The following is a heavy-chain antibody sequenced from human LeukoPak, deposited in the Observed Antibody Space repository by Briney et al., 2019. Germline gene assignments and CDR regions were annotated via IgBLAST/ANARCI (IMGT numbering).Heavy chain of an antibody. CDR1: GGSISSYY. D-gene: IGHD1-26*01. J-gene: IGHJ6*02. CDR2: IYYSGST. Sequence: SETLSLTCTVSGGSISSYYWSWIRQPPGKGLEWIGYIYYSGSTNYNPSLKSRVTISVDTSRNQFSLKLSSVPAADTAVYYCARGGKVRNGLDVGAQGTTATVS. V-gene: IGHV4-59*01. CDR3: ARGGKVRNGLDV.